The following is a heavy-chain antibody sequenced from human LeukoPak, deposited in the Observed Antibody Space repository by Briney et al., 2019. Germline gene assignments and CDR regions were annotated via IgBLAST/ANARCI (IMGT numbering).Heavy chain of an antibody. CDR3: ARSFPALGWFDP. CDR2: IYHSGST. CDR1: GYSISSGYY. D-gene: IGHD7-27*01. Sequence: SETLSLTCTVSGYSISSGYYWSWIRQPPGKGLEWIGSIYHSGSTYYNPSLKSRVTISVDTSKNQFSLKLSSVTAADTAVYYCARSFPALGWFDPWGQGTLVTVSS. J-gene: IGHJ5*02. V-gene: IGHV4-38-2*02.